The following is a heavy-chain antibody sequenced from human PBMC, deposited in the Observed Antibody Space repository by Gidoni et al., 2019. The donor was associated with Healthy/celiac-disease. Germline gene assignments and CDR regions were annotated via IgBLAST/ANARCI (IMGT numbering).Heavy chain of an antibody. Sequence: QVQLVQSGAEVKKPGASVKVSCKVSGYTLTELSMHWVRQAPGKGLEWMGGFDPGDGETIYAQKFQGRVTLTEEPTTDTAYMELRSLRSEDTAVYYFSTPHEYYDFWSGYYKHWGQGTLVTVSS. CDR3: STPHEYYDFWSGYYKH. J-gene: IGHJ4*02. CDR2: FDPGDGET. V-gene: IGHV1-24*01. D-gene: IGHD3-3*01. CDR1: GYTLTELS.